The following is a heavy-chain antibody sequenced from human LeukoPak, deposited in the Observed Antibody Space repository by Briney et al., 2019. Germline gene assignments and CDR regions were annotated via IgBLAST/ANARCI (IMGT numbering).Heavy chain of an antibody. CDR1: GYTFTSYY. V-gene: IGHV1-46*01. CDR3: ARATLSDYYFNY. CDR2: INPSGGST. Sequence: ASVKVSCKASGYTFTSYYMHWVRQAPGQGLEWMGIINPSGGSTSYAQKFQGRVTMTRDTSTNTVYMELSSLRPEDTAVYFCARATLSDYYFNYWGQGTLVTVSS. J-gene: IGHJ4*02.